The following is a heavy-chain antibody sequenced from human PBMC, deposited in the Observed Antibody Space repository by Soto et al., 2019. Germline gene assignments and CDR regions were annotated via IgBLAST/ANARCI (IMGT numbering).Heavy chain of an antibody. CDR1: GYSFTSYW. V-gene: IGHV5-51*03. Sequence: EVQLVQSGAEVKKPGESLKISCKGSGYSFTSYWIGWVRQMPGKGLEWMGIIYPGDSDTRYSPSFQGQVTISADKSISTAYLQWSSLKASDTAMYYCASVLWRNYGDYLEDAFDIWGQGTMVTVSS. CDR2: IYPGDSDT. CDR3: ASVLWRNYGDYLEDAFDI. D-gene: IGHD4-17*01. J-gene: IGHJ3*02.